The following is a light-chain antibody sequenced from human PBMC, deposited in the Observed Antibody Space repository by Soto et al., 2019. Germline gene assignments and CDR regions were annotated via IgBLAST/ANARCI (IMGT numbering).Light chain of an antibody. Sequence: QSVLTQPASVSGSLGQSITISCTGTNSDIGVYNYVSWYQQHPGKAPRLIISEVFNRPSGISHRFSGSKSGNTASLTISGLLTEDEADYYCSSYTTSTTVPFGGGTKLTVL. CDR1: NSDIGVYNY. V-gene: IGLV2-14*01. J-gene: IGLJ2*01. CDR2: EVF. CDR3: SSYTTSTTVP.